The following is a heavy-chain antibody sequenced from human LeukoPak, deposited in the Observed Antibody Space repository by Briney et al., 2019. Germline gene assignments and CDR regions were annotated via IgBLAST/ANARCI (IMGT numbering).Heavy chain of an antibody. D-gene: IGHD6-13*01. CDR3: AKDQQQLVFGY. J-gene: IGHJ4*02. CDR2: ISGGGGST. CDR1: GFTFSSYA. V-gene: IGHV3-23*01. Sequence: GGSLRLSCAASGFTFSSYAMSWVRQAPGKGLEWVSAISGGGGSTYYADSVKGRFTISRDNSKNTPYLQMNSLRAEDTAVYYCAKDQQQLVFGYWGQGTLVTVSS.